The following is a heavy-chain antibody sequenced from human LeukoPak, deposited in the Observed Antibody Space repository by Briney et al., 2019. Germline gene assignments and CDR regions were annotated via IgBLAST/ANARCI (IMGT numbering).Heavy chain of an antibody. CDR3: ARDDYGDYGFYY. Sequence: PSETLPLTCAVYGGSFSGYYWSWIRQPPGKGLEWIGEINHSGSTNYNPSLKSRVTISVDTSKNQFSLKLSSVTAADTAVYYCARDDYGDYGFYYWGQGTLVTVSS. D-gene: IGHD4-17*01. CDR1: GGSFSGYY. J-gene: IGHJ4*02. CDR2: INHSGST. V-gene: IGHV4-34*01.